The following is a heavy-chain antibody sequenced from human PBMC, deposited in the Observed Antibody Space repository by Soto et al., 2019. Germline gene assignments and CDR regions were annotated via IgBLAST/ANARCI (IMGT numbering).Heavy chain of an antibody. CDR1: GFNFGAFG. J-gene: IGHJ5*02. V-gene: IGHV3-21*01. CDR3: ARDMTSVRFWGTNRFAP. Sequence: PGGSLRLSCAASGFNFGAFGMNWVRQAPGKGLEWVSSITLSSSYIYYAVSVKGRFTVSRDNAKNSLYLDMKSLTVDDTAVYYCARDMTSVRFWGTNRFAPWGQGTLVTV. D-gene: IGHD3-16*01. CDR2: ITLSSSYI.